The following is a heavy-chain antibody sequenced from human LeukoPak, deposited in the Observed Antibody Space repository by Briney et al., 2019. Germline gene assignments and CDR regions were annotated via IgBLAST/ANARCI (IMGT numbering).Heavy chain of an antibody. V-gene: IGHV3-21*01. D-gene: IGHD3-9*01. CDR2: ISSSSSYI. CDR3: ARDHVLQYDERDY. Sequence: GGSLRLSCAASGFTFSSYWMSWVRQAPGKGLEWVSSISSSSSYIYYADSVKGRFTISRDNAKNSLYLQMNSLRAEDTAVYYCARDHVLQYDERDYWGQGTLVTVSS. J-gene: IGHJ4*02. CDR1: GFTFSSYW.